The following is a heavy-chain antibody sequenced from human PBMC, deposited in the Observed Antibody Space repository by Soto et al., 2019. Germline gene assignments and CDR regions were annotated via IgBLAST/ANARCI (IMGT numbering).Heavy chain of an antibody. V-gene: IGHV1-18*01. D-gene: IGHD2-2*01. J-gene: IGHJ4*02. CDR2: ISAYNGNT. CDR3: ARIPLRYCSSTSCYGNDY. Sequence: ASVKVSCKASGYTFXSYGISWVRQAPGQGLEWMGWISAYNGNTNYAQKLQGRVTMTTDTSTSTAYMELRSLRSDDTAVYYCARIPLRYCSSTSCYGNDYWGQGTLVTVSS. CDR1: GYTFXSYG.